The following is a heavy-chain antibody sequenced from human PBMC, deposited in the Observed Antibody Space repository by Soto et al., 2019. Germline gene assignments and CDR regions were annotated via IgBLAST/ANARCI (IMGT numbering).Heavy chain of an antibody. CDR3: ARHYHGFDY. CDR1: GYSFTTNW. D-gene: IGHD3-16*02. CDR2: IYFGDSDT. V-gene: IGHV5-51*01. Sequence: GKSLKISCKGSGYSFTTNWIAWVRQMPGKGLEWVGVIYFGDSDTRYSPSFQGQVTMSVDKSITTAYLQWNNLKASDTAVYYCARHYHGFDYWGQGTPVTVSS. J-gene: IGHJ4*02.